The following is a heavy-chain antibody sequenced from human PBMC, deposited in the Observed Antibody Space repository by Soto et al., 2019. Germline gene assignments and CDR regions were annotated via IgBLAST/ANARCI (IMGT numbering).Heavy chain of an antibody. CDR1: GFTFSSYW. J-gene: IGHJ6*02. D-gene: IGHD3-3*01. Sequence: PGGSLRLSCAASGFTFSSYWMSWVSQAPGKGLEWVANIKQDGSEKYYVDSVKGRFTISRDNAKNSLYLQMNSLRAEDTAEYYCARDRYSYYDFWSGSLPYYYYGMDVWGQGTTVTVSS. V-gene: IGHV3-7*01. CDR2: IKQDGSEK. CDR3: ARDRYSYYDFWSGSLPYYYYGMDV.